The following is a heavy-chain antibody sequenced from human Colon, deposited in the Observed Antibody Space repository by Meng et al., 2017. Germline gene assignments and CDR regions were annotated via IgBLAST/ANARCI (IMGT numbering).Heavy chain of an antibody. Sequence: QVQLQESGPGLVKPSGPLSLTCDVSGGSINSSDWWSWVRQPPGKGLEWIAEIFHSGSTNYKSSLKSRATISVDRSKNQFSLKLNSVTAADTAVYYCAAIFGLGPGYWGQGTLVTV. V-gene: IGHV4-4*02. CDR2: IFHSGST. D-gene: IGHD3-3*01. J-gene: IGHJ4*02. CDR1: GGSINSSDW. CDR3: AAIFGLGPGY.